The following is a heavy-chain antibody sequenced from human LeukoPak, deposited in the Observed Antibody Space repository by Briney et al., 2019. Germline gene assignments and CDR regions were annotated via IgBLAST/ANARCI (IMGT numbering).Heavy chain of an antibody. Sequence: PSETLSLTCTVSGGSISSSSYYWGWLRQPPGKGLEWIGSIYYSGSTYYNPSLKSRVTIPVDTSKNQFSLKLSSVTAADTAVYYCAGAGLRNDYFDYWGQGTLVTVSS. CDR3: AGAGLRNDYFDY. CDR1: GGSISSSSYY. CDR2: IYYSGST. D-gene: IGHD3-16*01. V-gene: IGHV4-39*07. J-gene: IGHJ4*02.